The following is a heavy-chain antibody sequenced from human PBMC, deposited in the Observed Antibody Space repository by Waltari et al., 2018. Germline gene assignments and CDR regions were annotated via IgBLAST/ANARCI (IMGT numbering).Heavy chain of an antibody. V-gene: IGHV3-7*01. CDR2: IKQDGSEK. D-gene: IGHD4-17*01. CDR1: GFTFSSYW. J-gene: IGHJ4*02. Sequence: EVQLVESGGGLVQPGGSLRLSCAASGFTFSSYWMSWVRQAPGKGLEWVSNIKQDGSEKSYVDSVKCRFTISRDNAKNSLYLQMNSLRAEDTAVYYCARALYGDYGYYFDYWGQGTLVTVSS. CDR3: ARALYGDYGYYFDY.